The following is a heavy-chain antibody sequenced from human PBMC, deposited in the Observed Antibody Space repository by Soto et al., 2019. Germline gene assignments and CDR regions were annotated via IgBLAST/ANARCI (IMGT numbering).Heavy chain of an antibody. CDR2: IDPSSGDT. J-gene: IGHJ4*02. V-gene: IGHV1-46*02. CDR3: AKRRGVGLTRSSFDY. D-gene: IGHD1-26*01. CDR1: GYTFNRHY. Sequence: QVQLVQSGAEVRKPGASVKVSCKASGYTFNRHYIQWVRQAPGQGLEWMGMIDPSSGDTNYAKKLQGRVTLTSETSTNTVYMELSSLRSEDTAVYYCAKRRGVGLTRSSFDYWGPGTLVIVSS.